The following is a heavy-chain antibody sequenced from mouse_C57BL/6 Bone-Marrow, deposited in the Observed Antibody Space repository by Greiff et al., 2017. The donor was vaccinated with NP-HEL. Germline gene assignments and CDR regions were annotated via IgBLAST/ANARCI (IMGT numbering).Heavy chain of an antibody. CDR3: ARPGNPWFAY. CDR2: ISSGGSYT. V-gene: IGHV5-6*01. CDR1: GFTFSSYG. J-gene: IGHJ3*01. Sequence: EVMLVESGGDLVKPGGSLKLSCAASGFTFSSYGMSWVRQTPDKRLEWVATISSGGSYTYYPDSVKGRFTISRDNAKNTLYLQMSSLKSEDTAMYYCARPGNPWFAYWGKGTLVTVSA.